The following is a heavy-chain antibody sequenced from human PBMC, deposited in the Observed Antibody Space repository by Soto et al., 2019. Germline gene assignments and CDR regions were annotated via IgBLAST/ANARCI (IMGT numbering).Heavy chain of an antibody. D-gene: IGHD6-19*01. CDR2: INVSDGST. J-gene: IGHJ4*02. Sequence: ASVKVSCKASGYPFTSYYLHWVRQAPGQGPEWMGRINVSDGSTRYAQNFQGRVTMTRDTSTTTVYMELSPLRSDDTAVYYCAREAAVAGTAFGHWGQGTLVTVSS. V-gene: IGHV1-46*01. CDR3: AREAAVAGTAFGH. CDR1: GYPFTSYY.